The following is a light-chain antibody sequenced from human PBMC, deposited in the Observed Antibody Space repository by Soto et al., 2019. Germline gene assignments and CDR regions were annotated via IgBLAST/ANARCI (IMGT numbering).Light chain of an antibody. CDR2: LEGRGSY. CDR1: SGHSSYI. V-gene: IGLV4-60*02. Sequence: QSVLTQSSSASASLGSSVTLTCTLSSGHSSYIIAWHQQQPGKAPRYLMKLEGRGSYNKGSGVPDRFSGSSSGADRYLTISNLQFEDEADYYCDTWDSNTHVAFGGGTKLTVL. J-gene: IGLJ2*01. CDR3: DTWDSNTHVA.